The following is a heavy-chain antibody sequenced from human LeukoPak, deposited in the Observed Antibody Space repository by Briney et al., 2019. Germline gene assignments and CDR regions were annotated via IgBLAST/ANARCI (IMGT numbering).Heavy chain of an antibody. J-gene: IGHJ4*02. CDR1: GYTSTGYY. D-gene: IGHD6-19*01. CDR2: INPNSGGT. CDR3: ARIPVAGNLIDY. V-gene: IGHV1-2*02. Sequence: ASVKVSCKASGYTSTGYYMHWVRQAPGQGLEWMGWINPNSGGTNYAQKFQGRVTMTRDTSISTAYMELSRLRSDDTAVYYCARIPVAGNLIDYWGQGTLVTVSS.